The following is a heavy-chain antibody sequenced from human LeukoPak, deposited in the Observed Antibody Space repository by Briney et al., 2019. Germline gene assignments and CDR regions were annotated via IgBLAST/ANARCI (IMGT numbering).Heavy chain of an antibody. V-gene: IGHV1-69*04. D-gene: IGHD5-12*01. CDR1: GGTFSSYA. CDR3: AKHIVATITYYYYGMDV. J-gene: IGHJ6*02. CDR2: IIPILGIA. Sequence: GASVKVSCKASGGTFSSYAISWVRQAPGQGLEWMGRIIPILGIANYAQKFQGRVTITADKSTSTAYMELSSLRSEDTAVYYCAKHIVATITYYYYGMDVWGQGTTVTVSS.